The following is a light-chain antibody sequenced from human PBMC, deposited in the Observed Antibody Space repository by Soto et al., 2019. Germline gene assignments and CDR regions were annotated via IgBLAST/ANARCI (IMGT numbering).Light chain of an antibody. CDR2: KAS. J-gene: IGKJ4*01. CDR3: QQYNSYPLT. Sequence: DIQMTQSPSTLSASVGDRVTTACRASQSISSWLAWYQQQPGKAPKLLIYKASSLESGVPSRFSGSGSGTEFTLTISSLQPDDFATYYCQQYNSYPLTFGGGTKWIS. V-gene: IGKV1-5*03. CDR1: QSISSW.